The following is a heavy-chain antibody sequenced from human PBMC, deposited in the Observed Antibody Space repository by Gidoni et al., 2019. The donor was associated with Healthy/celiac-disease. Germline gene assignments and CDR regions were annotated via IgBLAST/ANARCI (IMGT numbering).Heavy chain of an antibody. Sequence: QVQLQQWGAGLLKPSETLSLTCAVYGGSFSGYYWSWIRQPPGKGLEWIGEINHSGSTNYNPSLKSRVTISVETSKNQFSLKLSSVTAADTAVYYCARAGDVDDYWYFDLWGRGTLVTVSS. CDR3: ARAGDVDDYWYFDL. J-gene: IGHJ2*01. CDR2: INHSGST. CDR1: GGSFSGYY. D-gene: IGHD5-12*01. V-gene: IGHV4-34*01.